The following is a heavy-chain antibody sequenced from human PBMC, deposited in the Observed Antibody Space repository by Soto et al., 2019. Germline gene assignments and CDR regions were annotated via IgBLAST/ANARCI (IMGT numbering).Heavy chain of an antibody. J-gene: IGHJ4*02. Sequence: EVQLLESGGGLVQPGGSLRLSCAASGFTFSSYAMSWVRQAPGKGLEWVSGISVSGGGTYYADSVKGRFTISRDNSKDTLYLQMNSLRAEDTAAYYCAKRFWSAYHTDYYFGYWGQGTLVTVSS. D-gene: IGHD3-3*01. CDR1: GFTFSSYA. CDR2: ISVSGGGT. V-gene: IGHV3-23*01. CDR3: AKRFWSAYHTDYYFGY.